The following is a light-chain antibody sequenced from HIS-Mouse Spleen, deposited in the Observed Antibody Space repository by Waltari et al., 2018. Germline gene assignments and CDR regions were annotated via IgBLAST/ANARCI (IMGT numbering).Light chain of an antibody. CDR3: MQALQTPPYT. J-gene: IGKJ2*01. CDR1: QSLLHSNGYNY. CDR2: LGS. V-gene: IGKV2-28*01. Sequence: DIVMTKSPLSLPVTAGEPASISCRSSQSLLHSNGYNYLDWYLQKPGQSPQLLIYLGSNRASGVPDRFSGSGSGTDFTLKISRVEAEDVGVYYCMQALQTPPYTFGQGTKLEIK.